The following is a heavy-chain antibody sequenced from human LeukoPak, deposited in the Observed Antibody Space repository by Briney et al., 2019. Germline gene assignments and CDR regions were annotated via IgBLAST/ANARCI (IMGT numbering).Heavy chain of an antibody. CDR1: GGSISRSSYY. CDR3: AREVAGGVLVFYYYYMDV. D-gene: IGHD6-19*01. CDR2: IYYSGST. J-gene: IGHJ6*03. Sequence: KPSETLSLTCSVSGGSISRSSYYWGWIRQPPGKGLEWIGSIYYSGSTYYNPSLKSRVTISVDTSKNQFSLKLSSVTAADTAVYYCAREVAGGVLVFYYYYMDVWGKGTTVTVSS. V-gene: IGHV4-39*07.